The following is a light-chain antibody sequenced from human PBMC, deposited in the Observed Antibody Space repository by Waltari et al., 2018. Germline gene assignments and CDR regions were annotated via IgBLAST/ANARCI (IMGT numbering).Light chain of an antibody. Sequence: IVMTQSPDSLAVSLGARATINCKSSQSVLYSSNNQNSLGWYQQKPGQPPKLLIYWASTRESGVPDRFSGSGSGTDFTLTISSLQAEDVAVYYCQQYYSTPWTFGQGTKVEIK. CDR1: QSVLYSSNNQNS. J-gene: IGKJ1*01. V-gene: IGKV4-1*01. CDR3: QQYYSTPWT. CDR2: WAS.